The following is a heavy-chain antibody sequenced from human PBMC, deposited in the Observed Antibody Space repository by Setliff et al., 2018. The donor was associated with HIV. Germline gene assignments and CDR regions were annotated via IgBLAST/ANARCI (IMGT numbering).Heavy chain of an antibody. D-gene: IGHD1-7*01. CDR2: IIPIFGTA. CDR1: EGTFSSYA. V-gene: IGHV1-69*13. CDR3: ARVTTGTYYYYMDV. J-gene: IGHJ6*03. Sequence: EASVKVSCKASEGTFSSYAISWVRQAPGQGLEWMGGIIPIFGTANYAQKFQGRVTITADESTSTAYMELSSLRSEDTAVYYCARVTTGTYYYYMDVWGKGTTVTVSS.